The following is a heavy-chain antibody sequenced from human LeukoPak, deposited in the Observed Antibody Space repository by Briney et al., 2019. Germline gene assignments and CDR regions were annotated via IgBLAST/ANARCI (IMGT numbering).Heavy chain of an antibody. J-gene: IGHJ4*02. CDR1: GFTFSSYA. D-gene: IGHD2-2*02. CDR3: AKDLREYQLLYGGYYFDY. V-gene: IGHV3-23*01. CDR2: ISGSGGST. Sequence: GGSLRLSCAASGFTFSSYAMSWVRQAPGKGLEWVSAISGSGGSTYYADSVKGRFTISRDNSKNTLYLQMNSLRAKDTAVYYCAKDLREYQLLYGGYYFDYWGQGTLVTVSS.